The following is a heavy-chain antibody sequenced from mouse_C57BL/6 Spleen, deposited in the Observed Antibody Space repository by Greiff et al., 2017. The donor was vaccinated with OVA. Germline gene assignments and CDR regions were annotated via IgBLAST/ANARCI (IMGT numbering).Heavy chain of an antibody. J-gene: IGHJ2*01. CDR1: GYTFTSYW. D-gene: IGHD1-1*01. CDR2: IYPGSGST. V-gene: IGHV1-55*01. Sequence: QVQLQQPGAELVKPGASVKMSCKASGYTFTSYWITWVKQRPGQGLEWIGDIYPGSGSTNYNEKFKSKATLTVDTSSSTAYMQLSSLTSEDSAVYYCARFRPLLLYFDYWGQGTTLTVSS. CDR3: ARFRPLLLYFDY.